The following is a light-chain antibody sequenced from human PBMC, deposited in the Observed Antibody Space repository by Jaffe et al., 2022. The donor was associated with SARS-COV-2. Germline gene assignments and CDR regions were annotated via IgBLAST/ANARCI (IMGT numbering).Light chain of an antibody. CDR2: ENN. V-gene: IGLV1-51*02. Sequence: QSVLTQPPSVSAAPGQKVTISCSGSSSNIGNNYISWYQQLPGAAPKLLIYENNKRPSGIPDRFSGSKSDTSATLGITGLQTGDEAIYYCGTWDSSLSAGVFGGGTKLSVL. CDR3: GTWDSSLSAGV. J-gene: IGLJ3*02. CDR1: SSNIGNNY.